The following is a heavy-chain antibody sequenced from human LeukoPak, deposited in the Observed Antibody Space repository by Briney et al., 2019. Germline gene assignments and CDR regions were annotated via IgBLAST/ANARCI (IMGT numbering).Heavy chain of an antibody. CDR2: IEQDGSEK. CDR1: GFTFSSYW. CDR3: ARDRYFDWLLRTFYGMDV. Sequence: GGSLRLSCAASGFTFSSYWMSWVRQAPGKGLEWVANIEQDGSEKYYVDSVKGRFTISRDNAKNSLYLQMNSLRAEDTAVYYCARDRYFDWLLRTFYGMDVWGKGTTVTVSS. D-gene: IGHD3-9*01. J-gene: IGHJ6*04. V-gene: IGHV3-7*03.